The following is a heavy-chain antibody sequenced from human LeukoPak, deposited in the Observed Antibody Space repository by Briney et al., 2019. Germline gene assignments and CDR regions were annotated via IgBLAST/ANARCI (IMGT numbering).Heavy chain of an antibody. Sequence: SGGSLRLSCTASGFTFGDCAMSWVRQAPGKGLEWVGFIRRKVYGGTTEYAASVKGRFTISRDDSKSIAYLQMNSLKTEDTAVYYCIRGPYSTGWNDAFDIWGQGTMVTVSS. CDR2: IRRKVYGGTT. CDR1: GFTFGDCA. CDR3: IRGPYSTGWNDAFDI. D-gene: IGHD6-19*01. V-gene: IGHV3-49*04. J-gene: IGHJ3*02.